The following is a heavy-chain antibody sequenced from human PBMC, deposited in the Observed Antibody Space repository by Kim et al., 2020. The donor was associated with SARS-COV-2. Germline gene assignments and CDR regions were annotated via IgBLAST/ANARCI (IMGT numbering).Heavy chain of an antibody. D-gene: IGHD4-4*01. CDR2: IDYRGNK. CDR1: GVSISSSDSY. Sequence: SETLSLTCTLSGVSISSSDSYLAWIRQPPGKGLEWIGSIDYRGNKYYSPSLNNRSTISVDTTNNQISLKLRSAAAADTAIYYCARPPYSSPTYWYFDVWGRGALVTVSS. J-gene: IGHJ2*01. CDR3: ARPPYSSPTYWYFDV. V-gene: IGHV4-39*01.